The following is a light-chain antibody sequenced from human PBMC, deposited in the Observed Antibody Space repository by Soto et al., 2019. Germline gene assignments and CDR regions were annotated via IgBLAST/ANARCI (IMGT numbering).Light chain of an antibody. Sequence: DIELTQSPSFLSAAVGDRVTITCRASQDITNFLAWYQQKPGKAPELLIYGASTLHSGVPARFSGSGSGTEFTLTISSLQPEDFATYHCQHLNSYPYTFGQGTRWIS. V-gene: IGKV1-9*01. CDR2: GAS. CDR1: QDITNF. CDR3: QHLNSYPYT. J-gene: IGKJ2*01.